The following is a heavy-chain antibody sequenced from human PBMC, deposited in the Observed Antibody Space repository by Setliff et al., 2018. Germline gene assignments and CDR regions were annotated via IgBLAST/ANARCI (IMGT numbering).Heavy chain of an antibody. CDR2: INHSGST. CDR3: TVYNTGSSKDHY. CDR1: GGSLSTYY. J-gene: IGHJ4*02. V-gene: IGHV4-34*01. Sequence: NPSETLSLTCAVYGGSLSTYYWIWIRQPPGKGLEWIGEINHSGSTNYNPSLKSRVTISVDTSKYQFSLKLSSVTAADTALYYCTVYNTGSSKDHYWGQGTPVTVSS. D-gene: IGHD2-8*02.